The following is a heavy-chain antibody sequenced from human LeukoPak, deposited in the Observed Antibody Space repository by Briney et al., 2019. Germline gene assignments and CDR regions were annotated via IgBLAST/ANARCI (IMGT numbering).Heavy chain of an antibody. Sequence: GALRLSCAASGFTFSSYGMSWVRQAPGKGLEWVSAISGSGVSTYYADSVKGRFTISRDNSKNTLYLQMNSLRAEDTAVYYCAKDDGDYYDSSGYHYRQAPIFDYWGQGTLVTVSS. CDR1: GFTFSSYG. V-gene: IGHV3-23*01. J-gene: IGHJ4*02. D-gene: IGHD3-22*01. CDR2: ISGSGVST. CDR3: AKDDGDYYDSSGYHYRQAPIFDY.